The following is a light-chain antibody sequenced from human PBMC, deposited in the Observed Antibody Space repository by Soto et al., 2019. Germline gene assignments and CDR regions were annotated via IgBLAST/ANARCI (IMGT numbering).Light chain of an antibody. CDR3: QQHNQWPIT. CDR1: QSAGNF. J-gene: IGKJ5*01. CDR2: YIS. Sequence: EVVMTQSPATLSVSPGARATLSCSASQSAGNFLAWYQQKPGLAPRLLMYYISTRATGIPARFSGSGSGTEFTLTINSLQSEDAAVYYCQQHNQWPITFCQGTRLENK. V-gene: IGKV3D-15*01.